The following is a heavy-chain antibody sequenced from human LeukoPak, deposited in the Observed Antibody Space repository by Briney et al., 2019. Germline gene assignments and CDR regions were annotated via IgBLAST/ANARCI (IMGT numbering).Heavy chain of an antibody. Sequence: GGSLRLSCVGSGFTFSAYWMTWVRQAPGKGLEWGANMKWDGSEKHYVDSVKGRFTISRDNTKSSLYLQMNGLRAEDTAVYYCARTTSYDYWGQGTLVTVSS. V-gene: IGHV3-7*01. J-gene: IGHJ4*02. CDR1: GFTFSAYW. CDR3: ARTTSYDY. D-gene: IGHD1-1*01. CDR2: MKWDGSEK.